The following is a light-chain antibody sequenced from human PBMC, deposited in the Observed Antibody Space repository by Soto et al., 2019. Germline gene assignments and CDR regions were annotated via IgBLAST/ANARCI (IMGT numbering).Light chain of an antibody. Sequence: SALHQPTSISESHDLPISSYCTETRTDVGGYNYVSGYQQHPGKAPKPMIYDVSNRPSGVSNRFSGSKSGNTASLTISGLQAEDEADYYCSSYTSSSTRVFGTGTKVTVL. CDR3: SSYTSSSTRV. V-gene: IGLV2-14*01. CDR2: DVS. J-gene: IGLJ1*01. CDR1: RTDVGGYNY.